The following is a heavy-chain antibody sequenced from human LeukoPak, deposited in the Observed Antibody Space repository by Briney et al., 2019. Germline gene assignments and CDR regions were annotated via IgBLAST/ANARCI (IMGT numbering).Heavy chain of an antibody. V-gene: IGHV3-33*07. CDR1: GFTISTYR. D-gene: IGHD1-26*01. CDR2: TWYDGSYK. CDR3: ARQFDGSHPNAFDI. Sequence: GGSLRLSCAASGFTISTYRIYWVRQAPGKSLEWVAVTWYDGSYKYYGDSVKGRFTISRDNSKNTLYLQMASLRVEDTAVYYCARQFDGSHPNAFDIWGQGTMVTVSS. J-gene: IGHJ3*02.